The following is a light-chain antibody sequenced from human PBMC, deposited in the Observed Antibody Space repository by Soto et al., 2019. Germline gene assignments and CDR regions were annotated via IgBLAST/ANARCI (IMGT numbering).Light chain of an antibody. CDR3: QSYDSSLSGWL. J-gene: IGLJ3*02. CDR1: SSNIGAGYN. CDR2: GDS. Sequence: QSVLTQPPSVSGAPGQRVTISCTGSSSNIGAGYNVHWYQQVPGTAPKLLIYGDSNRPSGVPDRFSGSKSGTSASLAITGLQAEDEADYYCQSYDSSLSGWLFCGGTKVTVL. V-gene: IGLV1-40*01.